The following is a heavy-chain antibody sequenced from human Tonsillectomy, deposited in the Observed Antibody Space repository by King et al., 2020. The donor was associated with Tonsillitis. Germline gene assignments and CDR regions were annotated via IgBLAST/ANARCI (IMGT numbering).Heavy chain of an antibody. CDR3: ARDLGDVIYFGL. CDR2: IRNKAHTYTT. CDR1: GFTFSDYY. Sequence: VQLVQSGGGLVQPGRSLRLSCAASGFTFSDYYMDWVRQAPGKGLEWVGRIRNKAHTYTTEYAASVKGRFTISRDDSKNSLYLQMNSLKTEDTAVYYCARDLGDVIYFGLWCRGTLVTVSS. V-gene: IGHV3-72*01. J-gene: IGHJ2*01. D-gene: IGHD2-21*01.